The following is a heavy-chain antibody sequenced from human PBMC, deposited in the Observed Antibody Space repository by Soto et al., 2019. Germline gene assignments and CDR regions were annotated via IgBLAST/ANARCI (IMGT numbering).Heavy chain of an antibody. V-gene: IGHV1-46*02. D-gene: IGHD6-13*01. CDR3: AREAYSTSWYYFDF. Sequence: ASVKVSCKASGYTFNYQHLHWVRQAPGQGLEGMGIINPNGGGTRYAQKFQGRVTMTRDTSTSTVFMELDSLTSDDTAVYFCAREAYSTSWYYFDFWGQGTLVTVSS. CDR2: INPNGGGT. J-gene: IGHJ4*02. CDR1: GYTFNYQH.